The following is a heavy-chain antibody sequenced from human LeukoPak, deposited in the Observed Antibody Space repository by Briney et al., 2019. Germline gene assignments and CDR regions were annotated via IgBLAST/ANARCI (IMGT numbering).Heavy chain of an antibody. Sequence: SETLSLTCAVYGGSFSGYYWSWIRQPPGKGLEWIGEINHSGRTKYNPSLKSRVTISVDTSKNQFSLKLSSVTAADTAVYYCARGVVASHWGQGTLVTVSS. J-gene: IGHJ4*02. D-gene: IGHD3-22*01. CDR3: ARGVVASH. CDR2: INHSGRT. V-gene: IGHV4-34*01. CDR1: GGSFSGYY.